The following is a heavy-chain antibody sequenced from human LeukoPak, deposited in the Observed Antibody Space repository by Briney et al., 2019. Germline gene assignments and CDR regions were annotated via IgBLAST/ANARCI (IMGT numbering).Heavy chain of an antibody. D-gene: IGHD2-15*01. CDR1: GYTFTGYY. V-gene: IGHV1-2*02. CDR3: ARDSGFCSGGSCWYFDY. J-gene: IGHJ4*02. Sequence: ASVKVSCKASGYTFTGYYMHWVRQAPGQGLEWMGWINPKSGGTNYAQKFQGRVTMTRDTSITTAYMELSRLRSDDTAVYYCARDSGFCSGGSCWYFDYWGQGTLVTVSS. CDR2: INPKSGGT.